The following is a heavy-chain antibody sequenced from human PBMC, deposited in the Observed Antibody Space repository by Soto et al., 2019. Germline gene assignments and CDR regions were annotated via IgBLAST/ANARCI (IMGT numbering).Heavy chain of an antibody. CDR1: GYTFTSYA. CDR2: INAGNGNT. V-gene: IGHV1-3*01. Sequence: ASVKVSCRASGYTFTSYAMHWVRQAPGQRLEWMGWINAGNGNTKYSQKFQGRVTITRDTSASTAYMELSSLRSEDTAVYYCARSSATYYYDSSGYFHYWGQGTLVTVSS. D-gene: IGHD3-22*01. CDR3: ARSSATYYYDSSGYFHY. J-gene: IGHJ4*02.